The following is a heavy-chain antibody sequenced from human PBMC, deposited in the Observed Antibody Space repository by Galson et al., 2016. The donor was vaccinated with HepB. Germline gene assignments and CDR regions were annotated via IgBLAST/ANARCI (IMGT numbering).Heavy chain of an antibody. D-gene: IGHD2-2*01. V-gene: IGHV4-59*01. CDR3: ASSYCGSTSCYRRSDY. CDR2: IYYTGST. Sequence: SETLSLTCTVSGGSISSYYWSWIRQPPGKGLEWLGYIYYTGSTNYNPSLKSRVTISVDTSKNQFSLKLTSVTAADTAVYYCASSYCGSTSCYRRSDYWGQGTLVTVSS. CDR1: GGSISSYY. J-gene: IGHJ4*02.